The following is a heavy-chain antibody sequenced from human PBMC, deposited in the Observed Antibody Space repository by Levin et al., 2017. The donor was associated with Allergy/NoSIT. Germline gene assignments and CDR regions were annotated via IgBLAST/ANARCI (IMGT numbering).Heavy chain of an antibody. CDR3: ARNGWGVVAATVSYKYYYMDV. V-gene: IGHV4-59*01. CDR2: IFYTGST. Sequence: SQTLSLTCNVSGGSISSYYWSWIRQPPGKGLEWIGYIFYTGSTKYNPSLKSRVTISVDTSKNQFSLKLNAVTAADTAVYYCARNGWGVVAATVSYKYYYMDVWGKGTTVTVSS. J-gene: IGHJ6*03. CDR1: GGSISSYY. D-gene: IGHD2-15*01.